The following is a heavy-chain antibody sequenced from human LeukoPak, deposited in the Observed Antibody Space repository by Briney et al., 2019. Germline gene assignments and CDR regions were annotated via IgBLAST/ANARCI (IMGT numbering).Heavy chain of an antibody. V-gene: IGHV4-39*07. CDR1: GGSISTSIYY. Sequence: PSETLSLTCTVSGGSISTSIYYWGWIRQPPGKGLEWIGSIYYSGSTYYNPSLESRVTISVDTSRNQFSLKLTSVTAADTAVYYCASFGSGNYRTPHYFDLWGQGTLVTVSS. CDR2: IYYSGST. D-gene: IGHD3-10*01. CDR3: ASFGSGNYRTPHYFDL. J-gene: IGHJ4*02.